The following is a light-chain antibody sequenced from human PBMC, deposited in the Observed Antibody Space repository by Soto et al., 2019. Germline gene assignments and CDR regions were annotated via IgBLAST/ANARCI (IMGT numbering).Light chain of an antibody. J-gene: IGKJ1*01. CDR2: EAS. Sequence: VLTQSPGALSLTPEERATLSCRASQTVGVRLAWYQHKPGQAPRLLIYEASNRAAGVPGRFSGSGSGTDFTLTITRLEPEDFAFYYCHQRQRWPRTLGQGTKVDI. CDR1: QTVGVR. V-gene: IGKV3-11*01. CDR3: HQRQRWPRT.